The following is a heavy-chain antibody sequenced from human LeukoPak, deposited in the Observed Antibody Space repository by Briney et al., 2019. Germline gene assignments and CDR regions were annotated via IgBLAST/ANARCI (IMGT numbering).Heavy chain of an antibody. J-gene: IGHJ4*02. V-gene: IGHV4-34*01. CDR1: GGSFSGYY. D-gene: IGHD6-13*01. CDR2: INHSGST. Sequence: SETLSLTCAVYGGSFSGYYWSWIRQPPGKGLEWIGEINHSGSTTYNPSLKSRVTISVDTSKNQFSLKLTSVTAADTAVYYCARGPAAGIDTGHYDYWGQGTLVTVSS. CDR3: ARGPAAGIDTGHYDY.